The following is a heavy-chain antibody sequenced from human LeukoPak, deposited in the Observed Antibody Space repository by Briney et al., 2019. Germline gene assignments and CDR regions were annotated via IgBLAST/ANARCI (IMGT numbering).Heavy chain of an antibody. Sequence: PGGSLRLSCAASGFTFSSYGMSWVRQAPGKGLEWVSAISGSGGSTYYADSVKGRFTISRDNSKNTLYLQMNSLRAEDTAVYYCARSPTKRVPEDYWGQGTLVTVSS. CDR3: ARSPTKRVPEDY. D-gene: IGHD2-2*01. CDR2: ISGSGGST. CDR1: GFTFSSYG. J-gene: IGHJ4*02. V-gene: IGHV3-23*01.